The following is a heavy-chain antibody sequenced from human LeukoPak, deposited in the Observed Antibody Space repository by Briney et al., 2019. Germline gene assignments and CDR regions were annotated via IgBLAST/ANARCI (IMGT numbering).Heavy chain of an antibody. CDR1: GGTFSSYA. J-gene: IGHJ3*02. Sequence: SVKVSCKASGGTFSSYAISWVRQAPGQGLEWMGRIIPIFGTANYAQKFQGRVTITTDESTSTAYMELSSLRSEDTAVYYCARPADGTGDAFDIWGQGTMVTVSS. V-gene: IGHV1-69*05. D-gene: IGHD1-1*01. CDR2: IIPIFGTA. CDR3: ARPADGTGDAFDI.